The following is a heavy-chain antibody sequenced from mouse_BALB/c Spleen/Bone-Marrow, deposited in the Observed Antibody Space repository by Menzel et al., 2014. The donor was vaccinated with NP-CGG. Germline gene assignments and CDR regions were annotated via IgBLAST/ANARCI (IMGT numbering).Heavy chain of an antibody. D-gene: IGHD1-2*01. CDR3: ARYYCGYYFDY. CDR1: GFNIKDTY. CDR2: IDPANGNT. Sequence: EVQLVESGAELVKPGASVKLSCTASGFNIKDTYMHWVKQRPEQGLEWIGRIDPANGNTKYDPKFQGKATITADTSPNTAYLQLSSLTSEDTAVYYCARYYCGYYFDYWGQGTTLTVSS. J-gene: IGHJ2*01. V-gene: IGHV14-3*02.